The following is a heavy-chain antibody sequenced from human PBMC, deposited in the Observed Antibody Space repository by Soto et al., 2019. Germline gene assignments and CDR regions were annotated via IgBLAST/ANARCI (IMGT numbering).Heavy chain of an antibody. V-gene: IGHV1-2*02. CDR3: ARGPFVIGGGRSPYVDY. Sequence: ASVKVSCKASGYTFTAYYMHWVRQAPGQGLEWMGWINPNSGGTNYAQKFQGRVTMTRDTSISTAYMELSRLRSDDTAVYYCARGPFVIGGGRSPYVDYWGQGTLVTVSS. CDR1: GYTFTAYY. D-gene: IGHD2-15*01. CDR2: INPNSGGT. J-gene: IGHJ4*02.